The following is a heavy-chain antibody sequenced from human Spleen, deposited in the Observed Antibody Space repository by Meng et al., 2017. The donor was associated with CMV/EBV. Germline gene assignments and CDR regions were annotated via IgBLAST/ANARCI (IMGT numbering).Heavy chain of an antibody. J-gene: IGHJ4*02. Sequence: GSFSGYQWSWIRQSPGKGLEWIGEISHAGGTNYNPSLKSRVTISVDTSKNQFSLRLTSVTAADTAVYYCARPVRCISTPCYARAFAYWSQGTLVTVSS. CDR3: ARPVRCISTPCYARAFAY. CDR1: GSFSGYQ. CDR2: ISHAGGT. V-gene: IGHV4-34*01. D-gene: IGHD2/OR15-2a*01.